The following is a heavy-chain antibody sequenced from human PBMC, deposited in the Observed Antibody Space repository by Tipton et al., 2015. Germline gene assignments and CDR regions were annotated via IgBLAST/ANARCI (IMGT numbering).Heavy chain of an antibody. CDR3: ARGGNNWFDP. D-gene: IGHD2-15*01. J-gene: IGHJ5*02. Sequence: TLSLTCTVSGGSISHYYWSWIRQPPGKGLEWLGHIYYSGNTNYNPSLKSRVTMSVDTSKNQFSLKLTSVNAADTAVYYCARGGNNWFDPWGQGTLVIVSS. V-gene: IGHV4-59*01. CDR2: IYYSGNT. CDR1: GGSISHYY.